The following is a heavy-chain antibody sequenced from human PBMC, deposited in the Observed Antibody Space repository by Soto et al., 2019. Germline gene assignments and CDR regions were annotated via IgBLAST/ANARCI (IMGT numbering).Heavy chain of an antibody. D-gene: IGHD3-16*01. CDR2: INHSGST. CDR1: GGSFSGYY. V-gene: IGHV4-34*01. Sequence: QVQLQQWGAGLLKPSETLSLTCAVYGGSFSGYYWSWIRQPPGKGLEWIGEINHSGSTNYNPSLKXRXTXXVDTSKNQFSLKLSSVTAADTAVYYCARGMITYDYWGQGTLVTVSS. J-gene: IGHJ4*02. CDR3: ARGMITYDY.